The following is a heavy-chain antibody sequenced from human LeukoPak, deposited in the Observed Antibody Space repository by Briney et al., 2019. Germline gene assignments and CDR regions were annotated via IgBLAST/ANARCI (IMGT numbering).Heavy chain of an antibody. CDR2: LDNRGGYT. V-gene: IGHV3-23*01. D-gene: IGHD6-6*01. CDR3: ARRLWGEITARPFDY. Sequence: GGSLILSCAASGFXFGTYAIILVGQAPGKGLESLSALDNRGGYTYYGDSVKGRFTISRDNSKNTLFLQMNILRVEDSAVYYCARRLWGEITARPFDYWGQGTLVTVSS. CDR1: GFXFGTYA. J-gene: IGHJ4*02.